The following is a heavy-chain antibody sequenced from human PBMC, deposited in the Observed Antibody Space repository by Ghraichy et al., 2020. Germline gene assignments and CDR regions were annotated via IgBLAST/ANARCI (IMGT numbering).Heavy chain of an antibody. CDR1: GFTFSSYW. J-gene: IGHJ6*02. CDR3: AREVIGWYYGMDV. CDR2: IKQDGTEK. Sequence: GGSLRLSCAGSGFTFSSYWMTWVRQAPGKGLEWVANIKQDGTEKYYVDSVKGRFTISRDNAKNSLSLQMNSLRAEDTAVYYCAREVIGWYYGMDVWDPGTTVTVSS. D-gene: IGHD6-19*01. V-gene: IGHV3-7*01.